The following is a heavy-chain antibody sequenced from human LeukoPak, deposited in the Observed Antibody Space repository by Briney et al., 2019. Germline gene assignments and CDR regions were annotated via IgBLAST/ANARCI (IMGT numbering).Heavy chain of an antibody. Sequence: SETLSLTCTVSVGSISSYYWSWIRQPAGKGLEWIGRIYTSGSTNYNPSLKSRVTMSVDTSKNQFSLKLSSVTAADTAVYYCAREGDFWSGYSPHDYMDVWGKGTTVTVSS. CDR1: VGSISSYY. V-gene: IGHV4-4*07. J-gene: IGHJ6*03. CDR2: IYTSGST. D-gene: IGHD3-3*01. CDR3: AREGDFWSGYSPHDYMDV.